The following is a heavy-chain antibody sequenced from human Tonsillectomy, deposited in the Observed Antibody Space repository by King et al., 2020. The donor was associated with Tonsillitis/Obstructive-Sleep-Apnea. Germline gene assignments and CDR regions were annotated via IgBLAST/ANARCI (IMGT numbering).Heavy chain of an antibody. D-gene: IGHD2-2*01. CDR3: ARRYCSSTSCTPGDYFDY. CDR2: INHSGST. CDR1: GGSFSGYY. J-gene: IGHJ4*02. Sequence: VQLQQWGAGLLKPSETLSLTCAVYGGSFSGYYWCWIRQPPGKGLEWIGEINHSGSTNYNPSLKSRVTISVDTSKNQFSLKLSSVTAADTAVYYCARRYCSSTSCTPGDYFDYWGQGTLVTVSS. V-gene: IGHV4-34*01.